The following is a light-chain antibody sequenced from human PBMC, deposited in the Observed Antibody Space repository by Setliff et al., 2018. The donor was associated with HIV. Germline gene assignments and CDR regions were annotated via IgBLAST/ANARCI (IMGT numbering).Light chain of an antibody. CDR2: DNT. CDR3: QSYDSGLSGCV. CDR1: SSNIGAGHD. V-gene: IGLV1-40*01. J-gene: IGLJ1*01. Sequence: QSVLTQPPSVSGAPGQRVTISCTGSSSNIGAGHDVHWYQQLPGTAPKLLIYDNTNRPSGVPDRFSGSKSGTSASLAITGLQADDEADYYCQSYDSGLSGCVFGTGTKGTVL.